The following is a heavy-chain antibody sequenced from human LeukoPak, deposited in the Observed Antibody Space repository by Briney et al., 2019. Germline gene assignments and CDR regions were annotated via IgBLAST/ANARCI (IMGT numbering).Heavy chain of an antibody. V-gene: IGHV4-38-2*01. CDR3: ARASGSYGSGSYYYSGMDV. J-gene: IGHJ6*04. CDR2: IFHSGST. Sequence: SETLSLTCAVSGCSIGSGFYWGWIRQPPGKGLEWIGSIFHSGSTYYNPSLKSRVTISVDTSKNQFSLKPSSVTAADTALYYCARASGSYGSGSYYYSGMDVWGKGTTATVSS. D-gene: IGHD3-10*01. CDR1: GCSIGSGFY.